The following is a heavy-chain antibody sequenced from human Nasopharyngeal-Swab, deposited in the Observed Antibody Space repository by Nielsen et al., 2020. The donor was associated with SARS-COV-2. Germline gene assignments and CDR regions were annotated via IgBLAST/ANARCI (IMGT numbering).Heavy chain of an antibody. J-gene: IGHJ6*02. V-gene: IGHV3-53*01. Sequence: GESLKISCAASGFTVSSNYMSWVRQAPGKGLEWVSVIYSGGSTYYADSVKGRFTIPRDNSKNTLYLQMNSLRAEDTAVYYCARGSFDYYYGMDVWGQGTTVTVSS. CDR1: GFTVSSNY. CDR3: ARGSFDYYYGMDV. CDR2: IYSGGST.